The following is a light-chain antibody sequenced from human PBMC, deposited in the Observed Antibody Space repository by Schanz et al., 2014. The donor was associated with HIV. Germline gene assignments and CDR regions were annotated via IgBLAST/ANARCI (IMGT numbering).Light chain of an antibody. Sequence: QSVLTQPLSASGTPGQRVIISCSGTSSNVGTNTVNWYHQLPGTAPRLLIYTTDQRPSGVPDRFSGSKSGTSASLAISGLRSEDESDYYCATWDDSLTGFVFGSGTKVT. CDR2: TTD. CDR3: ATWDDSLTGFV. J-gene: IGLJ1*01. V-gene: IGLV1-44*01. CDR1: SSNVGTNT.